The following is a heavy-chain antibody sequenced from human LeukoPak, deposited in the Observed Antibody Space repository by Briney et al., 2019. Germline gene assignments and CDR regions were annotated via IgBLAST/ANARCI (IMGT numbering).Heavy chain of an antibody. Sequence: GRSLRLSCAASGFTFSSYGMHWVRLAPGKGLEWVAVISYDGSNKYYADSVKGRFTISRDNSKNTLYLQMNSLRAEDTAVYYCAKDLNSYGYSYFDYWGQGTLVTVSS. D-gene: IGHD5-18*01. J-gene: IGHJ4*02. CDR2: ISYDGSNK. V-gene: IGHV3-30*18. CDR1: GFTFSSYG. CDR3: AKDLNSYGYSYFDY.